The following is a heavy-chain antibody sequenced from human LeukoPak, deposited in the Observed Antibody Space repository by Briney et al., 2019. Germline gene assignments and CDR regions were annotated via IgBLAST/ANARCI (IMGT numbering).Heavy chain of an antibody. Sequence: GGSLRLSCAASGFTFSSYDMHWVRQATGKGLEWVSAIGTAGDTYYPGSVKGRFTISRENAKNSLYLQMNSLRAGDTAVYYCARVSVAGGDFDYWGQGTLVTVSS. V-gene: IGHV3-13*01. J-gene: IGHJ4*02. CDR3: ARVSVAGGDFDY. D-gene: IGHD6-19*01. CDR2: IGTAGDT. CDR1: GFTFSSYD.